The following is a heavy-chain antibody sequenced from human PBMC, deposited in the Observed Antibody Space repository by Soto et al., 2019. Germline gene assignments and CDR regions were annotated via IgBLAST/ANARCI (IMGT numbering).Heavy chain of an antibody. D-gene: IGHD6-13*01. J-gene: IGHJ6*04. Sequence: GGSLRLSCAASGFVLSNYVMFWVRQAPGKGLERVAVIWDETSATRDADSVKGRFTISRDNPKNMLYLEMNSLRDEDTAVYFCAREEAAEGGPHLDVWGKGTTVTVSS. V-gene: IGHV3-33*07. CDR2: IWDETSAT. CDR1: GFVLSNYV. CDR3: AREEAAEGGPHLDV.